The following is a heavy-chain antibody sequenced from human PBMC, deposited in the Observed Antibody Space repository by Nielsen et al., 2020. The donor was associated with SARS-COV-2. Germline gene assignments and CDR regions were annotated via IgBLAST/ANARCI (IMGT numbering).Heavy chain of an antibody. Sequence: GESLKISCAASGFTFSSYWMSWVRQAPGKGLEWVANIKQDGSEKYYVDSVKGRFTISRDNAKNSLYLQMNSLRAEDTAVYYCARDDDGWGYCSGGSCPNWFDPWGQGTLVTVSS. V-gene: IGHV3-7*01. D-gene: IGHD2-15*01. CDR1: GFTFSSYW. J-gene: IGHJ5*02. CDR2: IKQDGSEK. CDR3: ARDDDGWGYCSGGSCPNWFDP.